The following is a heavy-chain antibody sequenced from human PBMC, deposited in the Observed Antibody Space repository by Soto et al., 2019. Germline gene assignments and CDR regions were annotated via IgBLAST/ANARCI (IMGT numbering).Heavy chain of an antibody. J-gene: IGHJ3*02. V-gene: IGHV3-74*01. CDR2: INSDGSST. CDR1: GFTFSSYW. D-gene: IGHD6-13*01. Sequence: GGSLRLSCAASGFTFSSYWMHWVRQAPGKGLVWVSRINSDGSSTSYADSVKGRFTISRDNAKNTLYLQMNSLRAEDTAVYYCARDLRYSSSWYSQSYDAFDIWGQGTMVTVSS. CDR3: ARDLRYSSSWYSQSYDAFDI.